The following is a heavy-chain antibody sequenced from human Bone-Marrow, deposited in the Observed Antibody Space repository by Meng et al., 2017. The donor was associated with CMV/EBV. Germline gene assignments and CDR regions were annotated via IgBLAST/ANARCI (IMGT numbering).Heavy chain of an antibody. D-gene: IGHD1-7*01. J-gene: IGHJ3*01. Sequence: GESLKISCQGSGYSFTNYWIVWVRQMPEKGLECMGIIYPGDSETRYSPSFQGQVTISADQSISTAYLQWSSLKASDTAIYYCARGGARYGTTDAFDVWGQRTMVTVSS. CDR2: IYPGDSET. CDR3: ARGGARYGTTDAFDV. V-gene: IGHV5-51*01. CDR1: GYSFTNYW.